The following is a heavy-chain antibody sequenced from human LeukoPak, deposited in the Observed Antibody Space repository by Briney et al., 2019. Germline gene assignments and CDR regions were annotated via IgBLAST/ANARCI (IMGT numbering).Heavy chain of an antibody. V-gene: IGHV3-23*01. CDR2: ISGSGGST. Sequence: GGSLRLSCAVSGFTFSTYAMSWVRQAPGRGLEWVSGISGSGGSTYYADSVKGRFTMSRDNSKNTLSLQMNSLRAQDTAVYYCAKVSSSYCSGGTCYADYCGQGTLVTVSS. CDR1: GFTFSTYA. D-gene: IGHD2-15*01. CDR3: AKVSSSYCSGGTCYADY. J-gene: IGHJ4*02.